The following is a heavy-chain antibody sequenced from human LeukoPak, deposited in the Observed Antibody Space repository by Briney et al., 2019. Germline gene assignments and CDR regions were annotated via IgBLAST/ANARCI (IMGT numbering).Heavy chain of an antibody. CDR3: ARGRGSSSSWYDYYYYYYMDV. J-gene: IGHJ6*03. CDR1: GYTSTSYD. CDR2: MNPNSGNT. D-gene: IGHD6-13*01. V-gene: IGHV1-8*01. Sequence: GASVKVSCKASGYTSTSYDINWVRQATGQGLEWMGWMNPNSGNTGYAQKFQGRVTMTRNTSISTAYMELSSLRSEDTAVYYCARGRGSSSSWYDYYYYYYMDVWGKGTTVTVSS.